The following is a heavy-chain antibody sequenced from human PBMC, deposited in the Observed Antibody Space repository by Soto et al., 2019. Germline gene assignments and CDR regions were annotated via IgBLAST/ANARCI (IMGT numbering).Heavy chain of an antibody. CDR1: GFPFGRSA. D-gene: IGHD2-15*01. V-gene: IGHV3-23*01. CDR3: ATQDCSGAAYSPPG. CDR2: IISDTART. J-gene: IGHJ4*02. Sequence: EVQLLESGGGLVQPGGSLRLSCAASGFPFGRSAMSWVRQAPGMGLEWVSTIISDTARTHYADSVKGRFTISRDSSKNTMFLQMNSLRAADTAVYYCATQDCSGAAYSPPGWGQGTLVTVSS.